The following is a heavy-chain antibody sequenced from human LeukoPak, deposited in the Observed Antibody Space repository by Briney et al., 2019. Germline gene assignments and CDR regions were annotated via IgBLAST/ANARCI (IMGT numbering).Heavy chain of an antibody. J-gene: IGHJ4*02. Sequence: SQTLSLTCTVSGGSISSGGYYWSWIRQHPGKGLEWIGEINHSGSTNYNPSLKSRVTISVDTSKNQFSLKLSSVTAADTAVYYCATVADWNDGSVYFDYWGQGTLVTVSS. V-gene: IGHV4-31*03. CDR3: ATVADWNDGSVYFDY. CDR1: GGSISSGGYY. CDR2: INHSGST. D-gene: IGHD1-1*01.